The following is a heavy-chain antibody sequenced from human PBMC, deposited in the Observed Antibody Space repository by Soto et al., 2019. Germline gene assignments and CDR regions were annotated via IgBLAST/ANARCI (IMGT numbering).Heavy chain of an antibody. CDR1: GFTFNNYI. J-gene: IGHJ6*02. CDR2: IAGSFGTT. CDR3: AKDLSGFDYYYYGMDV. Sequence: GGSLRLSCAASGFTFNNYIMSWVRQAPGKGLEWVSTIAGSFGTTAYADSVKGRFTISRDNSKNTLYLQMNSLRAEDTAVYYCAKDLSGFDYYYYGMDVWGQGTTVTVSS. V-gene: IGHV3-23*01. D-gene: IGHD5-12*01.